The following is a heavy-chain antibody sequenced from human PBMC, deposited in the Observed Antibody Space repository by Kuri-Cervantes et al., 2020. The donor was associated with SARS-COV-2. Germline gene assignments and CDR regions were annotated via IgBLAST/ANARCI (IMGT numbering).Heavy chain of an antibody. D-gene: IGHD2-15*01. CDR2: IIPIFGTA. Sequence: SVKVSCKASGYTFTSYGISWVRQAPGQGLEWMGGIIPIFGTANYAQKFQGRVTITADKSTSTAYMELSSLRSEDTAVYYCARVLGYCNGGSCYNYYYYYGMDVWGQGTTVTVSS. CDR3: ARVLGYCNGGSCYNYYYYYGMDV. CDR1: GYTFTSYG. J-gene: IGHJ6*02. V-gene: IGHV1-69*06.